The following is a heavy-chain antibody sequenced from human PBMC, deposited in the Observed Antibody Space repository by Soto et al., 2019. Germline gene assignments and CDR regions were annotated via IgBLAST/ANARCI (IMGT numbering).Heavy chain of an antibody. D-gene: IGHD3-16*01. J-gene: IGHJ4*02. V-gene: IGHV3-23*01. CDR2: VSGSGGST. CDR3: VKGGWGTISDY. Sequence: GGSLRLSCAASGFTFRSYAMTWVRQAPGKGLEWVSGVSGSGGSTYYGDSVKGRFTISRDNSKNTLYLQMNSLRVEDTALYYCVKGGWGTISDYWGQGTLVTVSS. CDR1: GFTFRSYA.